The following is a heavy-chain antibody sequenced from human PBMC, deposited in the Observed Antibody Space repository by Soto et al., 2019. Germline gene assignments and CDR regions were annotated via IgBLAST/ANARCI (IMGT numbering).Heavy chain of an antibody. CDR2: ISAYNGHT. Sequence: QVQLVQSGAEVKKPGASVKVSCRASGYSFTNFGFSWVRQAPGQGLEWMGWISAYNGHTNYAQKVKGRVTMTTNTSTRTVYMELRSLRSDDTAVYYCAGGTTVGFPFNYWGQGTLVTVSS. V-gene: IGHV1-18*01. D-gene: IGHD4-17*01. J-gene: IGHJ4*02. CDR3: AGGTTVGFPFNY. CDR1: GYSFTNFG.